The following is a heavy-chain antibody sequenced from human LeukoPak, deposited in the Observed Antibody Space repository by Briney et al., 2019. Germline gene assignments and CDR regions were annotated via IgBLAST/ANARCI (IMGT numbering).Heavy chain of an antibody. CDR3: AKGVTVYNWFDP. CDR2: ISGSGGST. Sequence: GGSLRLSCAASGFTFSSYAMSWVRQAPGKGLEWVSAISGSGGSTYYADSVKGRFTISRDNSKNTLYLQMNSLRAEDTAVYCCAKGVTVYNWFDPWWERTLVTVSS. V-gene: IGHV3-23*01. D-gene: IGHD4-23*01. CDR1: GFTFSSYA. J-gene: IGHJ5*02.